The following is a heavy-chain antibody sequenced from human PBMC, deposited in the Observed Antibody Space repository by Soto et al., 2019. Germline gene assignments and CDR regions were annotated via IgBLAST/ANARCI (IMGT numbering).Heavy chain of an antibody. V-gene: IGHV3-48*02. CDR1: GFTFSSYS. Sequence: EVQLVESGGGLVQPGGSLRLSCAASGFTFSSYSMNWVRQAPGKGLEWVSYISSSSSTIYYADSVKGRFTISRDNAKNSLYLQMNSLRDEDTAVYYCARDRAIGELSLIYCYYGMDVWGQGTTVTVSS. CDR2: ISSSSSTI. CDR3: ARDRAIGELSLIYCYYGMDV. D-gene: IGHD3-10*01. J-gene: IGHJ6*02.